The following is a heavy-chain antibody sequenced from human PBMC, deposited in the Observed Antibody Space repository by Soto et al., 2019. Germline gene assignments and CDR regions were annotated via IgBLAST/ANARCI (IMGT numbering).Heavy chain of an antibody. D-gene: IGHD3-3*01. CDR1: GGSISSSSFY. V-gene: IGHV4-30-2*01. CDR2: IFHTGST. J-gene: IGHJ2*01. Sequence: SETLSLTCTVSGGSISSSSFYWTWIRQPPGKGLEWIAYIFHTGSTFYNSSLKPRVSISVDRSKNQFPLKLKSVTETDTAVYYCARVKVGDLFRFNWFFDLWGRGTLVTVS. CDR3: ARVKVGDLFRFNWFFDL.